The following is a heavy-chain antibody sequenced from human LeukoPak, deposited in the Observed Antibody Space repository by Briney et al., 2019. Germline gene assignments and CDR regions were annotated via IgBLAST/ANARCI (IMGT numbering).Heavy chain of an antibody. V-gene: IGHV3-53*01. CDR1: GFTVSSNY. J-gene: IGHJ4*02. CDR2: IYNNGAT. Sequence: GGSLRLSCAASGFTVSSNYMNWVRQAPGKGLEWVSVIYNNGATYYADSVKGRFTISRDNSKNTLYLQMNSLIAENTAVYYCTTYDSSGYYYSPFDCGGQGTLVTVSS. CDR3: TTYDSSGYYYSPFDC. D-gene: IGHD3-22*01.